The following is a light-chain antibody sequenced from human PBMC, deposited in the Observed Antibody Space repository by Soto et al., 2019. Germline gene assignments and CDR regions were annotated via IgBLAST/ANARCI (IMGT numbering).Light chain of an antibody. CDR3: SSYISSITYV. Sequence: QFVLTQPASVSGSPGQSITISCTGTRSDVGGYNYVSWYQQHPGKAPKLIIYEVSYRPSGISNRFSGSKSGNTASLTISGLQAEDEADYYCSSYISSITYVFGTGTKVTVL. J-gene: IGLJ1*01. CDR1: RSDVGGYNY. V-gene: IGLV2-14*01. CDR2: EVS.